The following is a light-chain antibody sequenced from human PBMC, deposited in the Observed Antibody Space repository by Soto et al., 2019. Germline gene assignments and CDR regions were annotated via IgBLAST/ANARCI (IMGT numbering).Light chain of an antibody. CDR1: QSVSGW. CDR3: QRYEKFSGT. V-gene: IGKV1-5*01. J-gene: IGKJ1*01. Sequence: DIQMTQSPSSLSASVGDTVTVTCRASQSVSGWLAWYQQKPGEAPKLLIDAAQDLPRGVPSTFRGSVSRTKFTLTLASLQPDDFATYYCQRYEKFSGTFDPATKVDIK. CDR2: AAQ.